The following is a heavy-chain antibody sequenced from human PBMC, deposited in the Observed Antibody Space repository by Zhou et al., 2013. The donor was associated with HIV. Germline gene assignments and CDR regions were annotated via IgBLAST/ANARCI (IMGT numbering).Heavy chain of an antibody. D-gene: IGHD6-19*01. CDR2: ISSFRGYT. V-gene: IGHV1-18*01. J-gene: IGHJ6*03. CDR1: GYTLTDFG. CDR3: ARALSTRWIGGGFYYMDV. Sequence: QVQLVQSGAEVKRPGASVKVSCKASGYTLTDFGISWVRQAPGQGLEWMGWISSFRGYTNYAQKVQGRVSVTTDTSTNTAYMELRGLRSDDTAVYYCARALSTRWIGGGFYYMDVWGMGPRSPSP.